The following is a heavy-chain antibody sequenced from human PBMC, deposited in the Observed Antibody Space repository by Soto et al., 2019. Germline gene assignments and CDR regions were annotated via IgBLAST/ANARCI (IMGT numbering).Heavy chain of an antibody. CDR2: IYYSGST. V-gene: IGHV4-31*03. CDR1: GGSISSGGYY. J-gene: IGHJ6*02. CDR3: ARDRVYYGSGSPLDYYYYGMDV. Sequence: SETLSLTCTVSGGSISSGGYYWSWIRQHPGKGLEWIGYIYYSGSTYYNPSLKSRVTISVDTSKNQFSLKLSSVTAADTAVYYCARDRVYYGSGSPLDYYYYGMDVWGQGTTVTVSS. D-gene: IGHD3-10*01.